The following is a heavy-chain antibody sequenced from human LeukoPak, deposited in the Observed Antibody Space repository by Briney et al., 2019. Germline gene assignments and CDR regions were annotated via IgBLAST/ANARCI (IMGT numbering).Heavy chain of an antibody. V-gene: IGHV1-18*01. CDR3: AREKSKAYCGGDCYSAPLDY. Sequence: ASVKVSCKASGYTFTSYGISWVRQAPGQGLEWMGWISAYNGNTNYAQKLQGRVTMTTDTSTSTAYMELRSLRSDDTAVYYCAREKSKAYCGGDCYSAPLDYWGQGTLVTVSS. D-gene: IGHD2-21*02. CDR1: GYTFTSYG. CDR2: ISAYNGNT. J-gene: IGHJ4*02.